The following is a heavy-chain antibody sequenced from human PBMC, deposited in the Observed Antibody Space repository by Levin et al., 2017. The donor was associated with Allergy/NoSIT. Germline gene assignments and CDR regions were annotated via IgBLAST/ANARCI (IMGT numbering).Heavy chain of an antibody. J-gene: IGHJ6*02. CDR3: AKSPSSGYVLYYGMDV. D-gene: IGHD3-22*01. CDR1: GFTFSSYD. V-gene: IGHV3-23*01. CDR2: LSGSGGNT. Sequence: ASVKVSCAASGFTFSSYDMSWVRQAPGKGLEWVSALSGSGGNTYYADSVKGRFTISRDNSKNTLYLQMNSLRAEDTAVYYCAKSPSSGYVLYYGMDVWGQGTTVTVSS.